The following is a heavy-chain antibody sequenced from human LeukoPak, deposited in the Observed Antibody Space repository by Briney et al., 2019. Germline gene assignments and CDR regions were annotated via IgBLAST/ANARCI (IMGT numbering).Heavy chain of an antibody. CDR3: ARELRFLEGPFDP. CDR2: IYYSGST. J-gene: IGHJ5*02. D-gene: IGHD3-3*01. V-gene: IGHV4-31*03. CDR1: GGSISSGGYY. Sequence: SQTLSLTCTVSGGSISSGGYYWSWIRQHPGKGLEWIGYIYYSGSTYYNPSLKSRVTISVDTSKNQFSPKLSSVTAADTAVYYCARELRFLEGPFDPWGQGTLVTVSS.